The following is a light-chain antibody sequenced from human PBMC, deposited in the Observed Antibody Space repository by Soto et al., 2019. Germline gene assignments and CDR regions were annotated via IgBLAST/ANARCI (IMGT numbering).Light chain of an antibody. J-gene: IGKJ1*01. CDR1: QSLSDN. CDR2: RAS. V-gene: IGKV3-15*01. CDR3: HQYSNWPPWT. Sequence: EIVMTQFPATLSVSPGERATLSCRASQSLSDNLAWYQQRSGQAPRLLFYRASTRATGVPARFSASGSGTEFTLTISSLQSEDSAVYYCHQYSNWPPWTFGPGTKVEIK.